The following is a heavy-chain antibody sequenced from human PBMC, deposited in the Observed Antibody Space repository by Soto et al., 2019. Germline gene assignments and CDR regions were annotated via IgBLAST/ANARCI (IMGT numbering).Heavy chain of an antibody. CDR2: ITPFNGNT. D-gene: IGHD5-12*01. Sequence: QMQLVKSGAEVKKTGSSVKVSCKASGYTFTYRYLHWVRQAPGQALEWMGWITPFNGNTNYAQKFQDRVTITRDRSMSTAYRELSSLRSEATAMYYCARCEGDGYNSYAVDSGGKGTMVTVSS. V-gene: IGHV1-45*02. CDR1: GYTFTYRY. CDR3: ARCEGDGYNSYAVDS. J-gene: IGHJ3*02.